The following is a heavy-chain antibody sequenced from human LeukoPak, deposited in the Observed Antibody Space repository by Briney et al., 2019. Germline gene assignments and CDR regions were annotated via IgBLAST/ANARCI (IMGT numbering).Heavy chain of an antibody. CDR3: ARGPYYYYMDV. Sequence: PSETLSLXCAVYGGSCSGYYWSWIRLPPGKGLESIGEINHSGSTNYNPSLKSRVTISVDTSKNQFSLKLSSVTAADTAVYYCARGPYYYYMDVWGKGTTVTVSS. J-gene: IGHJ6*03. V-gene: IGHV4-34*01. CDR1: GGSCSGYY. CDR2: INHSGST.